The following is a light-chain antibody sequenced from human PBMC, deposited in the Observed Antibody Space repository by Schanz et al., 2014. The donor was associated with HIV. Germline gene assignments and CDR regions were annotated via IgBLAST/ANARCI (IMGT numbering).Light chain of an antibody. CDR1: SSNIGAGYD. J-gene: IGLJ3*02. V-gene: IGLV1-44*01. Sequence: QSVLTQPPSVSGAPGQRVTISCTGSSSNIGAGYDVHWYQQLPETAPKVLIYRNNQRPSGVPDRFSGSKSGTSASLAISGLQSEDEADYYCAAWDDSLNGWVFGGGTKLTVL. CDR2: RNN. CDR3: AAWDDSLNGWV.